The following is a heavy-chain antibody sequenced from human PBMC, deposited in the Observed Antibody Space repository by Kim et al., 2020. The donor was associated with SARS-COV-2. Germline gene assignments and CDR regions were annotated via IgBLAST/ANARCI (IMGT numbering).Heavy chain of an antibody. CDR2: IKTKTDGGTT. V-gene: IGHV3-15*01. Sequence: GGSLRLSCAASGFTFSNAWMSWVRQAPGKGLEWVGRIKTKTDGGTTDYAAPVKGRFTISRDDSKTTLYLQMNSLKTEDTAVYYCTTDRKYYDILTGYSLFDYWGQGTLVTVSS. D-gene: IGHD3-9*01. CDR1: GFTFSNAW. CDR3: TTDRKYYDILTGYSLFDY. J-gene: IGHJ4*02.